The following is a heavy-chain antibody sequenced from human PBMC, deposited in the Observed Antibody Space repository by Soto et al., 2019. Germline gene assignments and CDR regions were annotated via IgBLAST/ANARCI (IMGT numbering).Heavy chain of an antibody. CDR2: INPNSGGT. D-gene: IGHD3-10*01. V-gene: IGHV1-2*02. J-gene: IGHJ4*02. CDR1: GYTFTSYG. Sequence: ASVKVSCKVSGYTFTSYGLSWVRQAPGQGLEWMGWINPNSGGTNYAQKFQGRVTMTRDTSISTAYMELSRLRSDDTAVYYCARVTMVRGVIIKGDYWGQGTLVTVSS. CDR3: ARVTMVRGVIIKGDY.